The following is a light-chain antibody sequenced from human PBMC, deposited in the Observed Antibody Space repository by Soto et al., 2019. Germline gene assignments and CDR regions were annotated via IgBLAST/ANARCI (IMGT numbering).Light chain of an antibody. J-gene: IGLJ1*01. CDR2: EVS. V-gene: IGLV2-14*01. Sequence: QSVLTQPASGSGSPGQSITISCTGSISDVGAYTSVSWYQQHPGKAPKLMIYEVSNWPSGVSRRFSGSKSGNTASLTISGLQAEDEAHYYCSSYTSDNRNYVFGTGTK. CDR1: ISDVGAYTS. CDR3: SSYTSDNRNYV.